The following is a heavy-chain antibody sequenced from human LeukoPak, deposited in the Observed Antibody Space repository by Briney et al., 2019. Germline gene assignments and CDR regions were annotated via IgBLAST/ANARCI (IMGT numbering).Heavy chain of an antibody. CDR3: ARQPVTGIFLNWHFDL. J-gene: IGHJ2*01. D-gene: IGHD2-15*01. CDR2: IYSGRTT. CDR1: GSSISTTTFC. Sequence: PSETLSLTCTVSGSSISTTTFCWGWLRQPPGKGLEWIGSIYSGRTTYYNPSLKSRVSISGDSSKDQFSLKVTSVTAADTAVYFCARQPVTGIFLNWHFDLWGRGTLVTVSS. V-gene: IGHV4-39*01.